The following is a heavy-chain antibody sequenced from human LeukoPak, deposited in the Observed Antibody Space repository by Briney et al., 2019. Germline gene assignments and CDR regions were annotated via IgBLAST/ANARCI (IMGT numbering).Heavy chain of an antibody. J-gene: IGHJ3*02. CDR3: ARARPTPGAFDI. V-gene: IGHV3-21*01. Sequence: GGALRLSCAASGFTFSSYSMNWVRQAPGKGLEWVSSISSSSSYIYYADSVKGRFTISRDNAKNSLYLQMNSLRAEDTAVYYCARARPTPGAFDIWGQGTMVTVSS. CDR1: GFTFSSYS. D-gene: IGHD2-15*01. CDR2: ISSSSSYI.